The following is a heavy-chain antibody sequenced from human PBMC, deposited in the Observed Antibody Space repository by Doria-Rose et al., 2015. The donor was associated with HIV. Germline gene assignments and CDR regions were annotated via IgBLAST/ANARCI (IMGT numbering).Heavy chain of an antibody. CDR3: ARIKSSRWYHKYYFDF. Sequence: TLKESGPVLVKPTETLTLTCTVSGVSLSSPGMGVSWIRQPPGKALEWLANIFSDDERSYTTSLKSRLIISRGTSKSQVVLTMTDMDPVDTATYYCARIKSSRWYHKYYFDFWGQGTLVIVSA. D-gene: IGHD6-13*01. CDR1: GVSLSSPGMG. CDR2: IFSDDER. V-gene: IGHV2-26*01. J-gene: IGHJ4*02.